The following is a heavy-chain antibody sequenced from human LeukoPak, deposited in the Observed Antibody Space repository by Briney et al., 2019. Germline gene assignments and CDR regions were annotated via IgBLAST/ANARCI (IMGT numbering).Heavy chain of an antibody. D-gene: IGHD6-13*01. CDR3: ARVGAAADTDY. CDR1: GFTFSSYG. CDR2: IWYDGSNK. J-gene: IGHJ4*02. V-gene: IGHV3-33*08. Sequence: PGGSLRLSCAASGFTFSSYGMHWVRQAPGKGLEWVAVIWYDGSNKYYADSVKGRFTISRDNSKNTLYLQMNSLRAEDTAVYYCARVGAAADTDYWGQGTLVTVSS.